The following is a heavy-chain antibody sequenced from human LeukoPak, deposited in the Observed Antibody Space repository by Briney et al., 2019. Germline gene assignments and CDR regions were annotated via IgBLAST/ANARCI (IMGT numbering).Heavy chain of an antibody. V-gene: IGHV3-30*02. J-gene: IGHJ4*02. CDR3: AKDSLGYCSSTRCYPDDY. D-gene: IGHD2-2*01. CDR1: GFSVSSIY. CDR2: IRYDGSNK. Sequence: SGGSLRLSCVASGFSVSSIYMSWVRQAPGKGLEWVAFIRYDGSNKYYADSVKGRFTISRDNSKNTLYLQMNSLRAEDTAVYYCAKDSLGYCSSTRCYPDDYWGQGNLVTVSS.